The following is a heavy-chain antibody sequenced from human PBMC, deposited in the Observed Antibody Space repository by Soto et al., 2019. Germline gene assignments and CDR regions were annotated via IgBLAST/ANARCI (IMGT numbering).Heavy chain of an antibody. Sequence: PSETLSLTCAVYGGSFSGYYWSWIRQPPGKGLEWIGEINHSGSTNYNPSLKSRVTISVDTSKNQFSLKLSSVTAADTAVYYCGGLGRFWERKPFRWGRDVGGKGTRVTVPS. CDR3: GGLGRFWERKPFRWGRDV. V-gene: IGHV4-34*01. J-gene: IGHJ6*04. CDR1: GGSFSGYY. CDR2: INHSGST. D-gene: IGHD3-3*01.